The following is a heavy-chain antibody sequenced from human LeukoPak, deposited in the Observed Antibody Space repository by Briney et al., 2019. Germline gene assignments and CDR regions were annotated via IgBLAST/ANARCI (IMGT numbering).Heavy chain of an antibody. D-gene: IGHD5-12*01. Sequence: ASVWVSCEASGYTFRNFGITWVRQAPGQGLEWMGWISGYNDNTNYAQKLQGRVTMTTDTSTNTAYLELRSLRSDDTAVYYCARSGLVATHVDSQVDSWGQGTLVTVSS. CDR3: ARSGLVATHVDSQVDS. CDR2: ISGYNDNT. V-gene: IGHV1-18*01. J-gene: IGHJ4*02. CDR1: GYTFRNFG.